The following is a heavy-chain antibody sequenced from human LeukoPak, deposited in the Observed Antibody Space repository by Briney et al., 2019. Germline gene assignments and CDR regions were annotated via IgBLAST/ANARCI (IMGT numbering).Heavy chain of an antibody. Sequence: PSETLSLTCTVSGASISSYYWSWIRQPPGKGLEWIGYIFHSGSTNYNPSLKSRITISVDTSKNQFSLKLSSVTAADTAVYYCARGFYSPHYWGQGTLVSVSS. V-gene: IGHV4-59*01. CDR2: IFHSGST. D-gene: IGHD4-11*01. CDR1: GASISSYY. CDR3: ARGFYSPHY. J-gene: IGHJ4*02.